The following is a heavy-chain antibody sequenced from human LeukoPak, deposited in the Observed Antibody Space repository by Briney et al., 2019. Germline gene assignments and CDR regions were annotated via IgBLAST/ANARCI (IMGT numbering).Heavy chain of an antibody. V-gene: IGHV4-4*07. Sequence: PSETLSLTCTVSGGSISSYYWSWIRQPAGKGLEWIGRIYTSGSTNYNPSLKSLVTMSVDTSKNQFSLKLSSVTAADTAVYYCAREKLLWFGELSSYFDYWGQGTLVTVSS. CDR2: IYTSGST. CDR1: GGSISSYY. D-gene: IGHD3-10*01. J-gene: IGHJ4*02. CDR3: AREKLLWFGELSSYFDY.